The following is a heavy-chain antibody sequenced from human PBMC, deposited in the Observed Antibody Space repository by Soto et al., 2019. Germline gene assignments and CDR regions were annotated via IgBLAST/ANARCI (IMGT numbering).Heavy chain of an antibody. CDR1: GFTFSSYS. D-gene: IGHD3-16*02. Sequence: EVQLVESGGGLVQPGGSLRLSCAASGFTFSSYSMNWVRQAPGKGLEWVSYISSSSSTIYYADSVKGRFTISRDNAKNSLYLQMNSLRAEDTAVYYCARDTRPNKGYLTKAAGYYYYMDVWGKGTTVTVSS. V-gene: IGHV3-48*01. CDR2: ISSSSSTI. J-gene: IGHJ6*03. CDR3: ARDTRPNKGYLTKAAGYYYYMDV.